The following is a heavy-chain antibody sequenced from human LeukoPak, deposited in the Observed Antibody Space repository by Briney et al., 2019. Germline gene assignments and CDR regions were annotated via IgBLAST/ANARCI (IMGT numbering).Heavy chain of an antibody. J-gene: IGHJ4*02. CDR1: GFTFSNYG. CDR3: ARRYSSSSSWYSVDY. D-gene: IGHD6-13*01. Sequence: GGSLSLSCAASGFTFSNYGMHWVRQAPGKGLEWVAVISYDGTKKYYADSVEGRFTISRDNSKNTLYLQMNSLRTEDTAVFYCARRYSSSSSWYSVDYWGQGTLVTVSS. CDR2: ISYDGTKK. V-gene: IGHV3-30*03.